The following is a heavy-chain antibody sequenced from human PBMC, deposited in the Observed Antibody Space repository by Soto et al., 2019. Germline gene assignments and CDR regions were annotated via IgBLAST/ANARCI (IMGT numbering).Heavy chain of an antibody. CDR1: CGSVSGFY. CDR3: ARHSNRNYGLYYFDY. J-gene: IGHJ4*02. Sequence: PSETQSLTYTVSCGSVSGFYWRWIRQSTGKGLEWIGYIYYSGSTKYKPSLKSRVTISVDTSKNQFSLKVSSATAADTAVYYCARHSNRNYGLYYFDYWGLGALVTVSS. D-gene: IGHD4-4*01. CDR2: IYYSGST. V-gene: IGHV4-59*08.